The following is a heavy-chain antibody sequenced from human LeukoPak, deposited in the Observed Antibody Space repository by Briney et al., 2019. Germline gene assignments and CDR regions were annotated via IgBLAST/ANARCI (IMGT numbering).Heavy chain of an antibody. CDR1: SGSFSGYY. J-gene: IGHJ4*02. CDR2: INHSGST. V-gene: IGHV4-34*01. Sequence: SETLSLTCAVYSGSFSGYYWSWIRQPPGKGLEWIGEINHSGSTNYNPSLKSRVTISVDTSKNQFSLKLSSVTAADTAVYYCARNKYCSGGSCYSGRLDYWGQGTLVTVSS. CDR3: ARNKYCSGGSCYSGRLDY. D-gene: IGHD2-15*01.